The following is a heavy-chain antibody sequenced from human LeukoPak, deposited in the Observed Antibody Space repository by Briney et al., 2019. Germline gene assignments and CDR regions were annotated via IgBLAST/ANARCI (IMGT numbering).Heavy chain of an antibody. D-gene: IGHD4-17*01. Sequence: GGSLRLSCAASGFTFSSYSMNWVRQAPGKGLEWVSSISSSSSYIYYADSVKGRFTISRDNSKNTLFLHMNNLRTEDTAVYFCARDQCDYGDFYWYVDLWGRGTLVTVSS. J-gene: IGHJ2*01. CDR3: ARDQCDYGDFYWYVDL. CDR1: GFTFSSYS. CDR2: ISSSSSYI. V-gene: IGHV3-21*01.